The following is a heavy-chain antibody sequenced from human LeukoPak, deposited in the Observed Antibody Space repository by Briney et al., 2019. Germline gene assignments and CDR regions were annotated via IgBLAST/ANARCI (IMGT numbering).Heavy chain of an antibody. J-gene: IGHJ4*02. Sequence: SVKVSCKASGGTFSSYAISWVRQAPGQGLEWMGRIIPILGIANYTQKFQGRVTITADKSTSTAYMELSSLRAEDTAVYCFAKGGDIVVVPRWVFYYWGQGTLVTVSS. D-gene: IGHD2-2*01. CDR3: AKGGDIVVVPRWVFYY. CDR1: GGTFSSYA. V-gene: IGHV1-69*04. CDR2: IIPILGIA.